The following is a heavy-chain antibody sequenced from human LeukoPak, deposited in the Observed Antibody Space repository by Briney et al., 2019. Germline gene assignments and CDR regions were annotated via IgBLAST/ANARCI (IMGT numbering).Heavy chain of an antibody. D-gene: IGHD6-13*01. J-gene: IGHJ6*02. CDR3: ASKQLVLYYYYYYGMDV. V-gene: IGHV1-69*13. CDR2: IIPIFGTA. Sequence: ASVKVSCKASGGTFSSYAISWVRQAPGQGLEWMGGIIPIFGTANYAQKFQGRVTITADEPTSTAYMELSSLRSEDTAVYYCASKQLVLYYYYYYGMDVWGQGTTVTVSS. CDR1: GGTFSSYA.